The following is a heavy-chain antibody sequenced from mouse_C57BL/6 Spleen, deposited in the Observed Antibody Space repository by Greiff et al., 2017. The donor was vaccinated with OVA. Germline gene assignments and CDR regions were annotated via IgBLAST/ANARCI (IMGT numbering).Heavy chain of an antibody. CDR3: TLDYKGAWFAD. D-gene: IGHD2-12*01. CDR1: GFNIKDYY. J-gene: IGHJ3*01. Sequence: VQLQQSGAELVRPGASVKLSCTASGFNIKDYYMHWVKQRPEQGLEWIGRIDPEDGDTEYAPKFQGKATMTADTSSNTAYLQLSSLTSEDTAVYYCTLDYKGAWFADWGQGTLVTVSA. CDR2: IDPEDGDT. V-gene: IGHV14-1*01.